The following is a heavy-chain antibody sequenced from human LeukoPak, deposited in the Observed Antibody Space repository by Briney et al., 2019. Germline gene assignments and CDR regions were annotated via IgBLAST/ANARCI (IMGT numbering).Heavy chain of an antibody. V-gene: IGHV4-59*01. CDR1: GGSFSSYY. J-gene: IGHJ6*02. CDR2: ISYSGST. CDR3: ARASNYYGMDV. Sequence: SETLSLTCAVYGGSFSSYYWSWIRQPPGKGLELIGYISYSGSTNYNPSLKSRVTISVDTSRDQFSLKLSSVTAADTAVYYCARASNYYGMDVWGQGTTVTVSS.